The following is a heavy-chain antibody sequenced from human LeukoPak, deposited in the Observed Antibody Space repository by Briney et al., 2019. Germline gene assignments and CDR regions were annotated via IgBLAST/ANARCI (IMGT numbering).Heavy chain of an antibody. CDR2: INPNSGGT. J-gene: IGHJ5*02. D-gene: IGHD3-22*01. Sequence: ASVKVSCKASGYTFTGYYMHWVRQAPGQGLEWMGWINPNSGGTNYAQKFQGRVTMTRDTSISTAYMELSRLRSDDTAVYYRARAVTDSSGYFHSWFDPWGQGTLVTVSS. CDR3: ARAVTDSSGYFHSWFDP. CDR1: GYTFTGYY. V-gene: IGHV1-2*02.